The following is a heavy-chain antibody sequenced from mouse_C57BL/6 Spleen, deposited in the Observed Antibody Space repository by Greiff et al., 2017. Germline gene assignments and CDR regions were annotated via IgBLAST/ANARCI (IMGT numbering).Heavy chain of an antibody. V-gene: IGHV1-55*01. Sequence: QVQLQQPGAELVKPGASVKMSCKASGYTFTSYWITWVKQRPGQGLEWIGDIYPGSGSTNYNEKFKSKATLTVDTSSSTAYIQLSSLTSEDSAVYYCARVSEIYAMDYWGQGTSVTVSS. CDR3: ARVSEIYAMDY. D-gene: IGHD6-2*01. J-gene: IGHJ4*01. CDR2: IYPGSGST. CDR1: GYTFTSYW.